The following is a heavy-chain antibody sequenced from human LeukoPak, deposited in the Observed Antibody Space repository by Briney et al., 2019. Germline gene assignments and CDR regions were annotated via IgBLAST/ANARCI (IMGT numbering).Heavy chain of an antibody. CDR3: ASGSGSLPDY. V-gene: IGHV3-64*01. J-gene: IGHJ4*02. Sequence: GGSLRLSCAASGFTFSSYAMHWVRQAPGKRLEYVSAISSNGGSTYYANSVKGRFTISRDNSKNTLYLQMGSLRAEDMAVYYCASGSGSLPDYWGQGTLVTVSS. CDR2: ISSNGGST. D-gene: IGHD1-26*01. CDR1: GFTFSSYA.